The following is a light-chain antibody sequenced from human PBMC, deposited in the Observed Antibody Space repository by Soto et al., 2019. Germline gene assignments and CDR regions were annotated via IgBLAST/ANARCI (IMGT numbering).Light chain of an antibody. Sequence: QSALTQPASVSGSPGLSITISCTGTSSDVGGYKYVSWYQQHPGKAPKLMIYDVSNRPSGVSDRFSGFKSGNTASLTISGLQGEDEADYYCSSYSSSSTLVVFGGGTQLTVL. J-gene: IGLJ2*01. V-gene: IGLV2-14*01. CDR2: DVS. CDR3: SSYSSSSTLVV. CDR1: SSDVGGYKY.